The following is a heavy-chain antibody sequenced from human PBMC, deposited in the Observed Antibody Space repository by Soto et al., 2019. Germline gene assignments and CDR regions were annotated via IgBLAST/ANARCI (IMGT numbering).Heavy chain of an antibody. CDR1: GFSFSNYV. Sequence: GGSLRLSCVAPGFSFSNYVMSWVRQAPGKGLEWVSGISGSGGSSFDVDSVRGRFTISRDNSKNTMYLQMNSLTNEDTAVYYCAKGGDSWSGYSHYWGPGTLVTVSS. CDR3: AKGGDSWSGYSHY. D-gene: IGHD3-3*01. V-gene: IGHV3-23*01. CDR2: ISGSGGSS. J-gene: IGHJ4*02.